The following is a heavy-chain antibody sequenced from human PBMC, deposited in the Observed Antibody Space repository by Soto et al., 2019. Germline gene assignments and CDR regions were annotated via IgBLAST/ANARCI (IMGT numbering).Heavy chain of an antibody. CDR1: GGSVSSGSYY. CDR2: IYYSGST. V-gene: IGHV4-61*01. Sequence: PSETLSLTCTVSGGSVSSGSYYWSWIRQPPGKGLEWIGYIYYSGSTNYNPSLKSRVTISVDTSKNQFSLKLSSVTAADTAVYYCARDSHSSGPHWGQGTLVTVSS. J-gene: IGHJ4*02. D-gene: IGHD3-22*01. CDR3: ARDSHSSGPH.